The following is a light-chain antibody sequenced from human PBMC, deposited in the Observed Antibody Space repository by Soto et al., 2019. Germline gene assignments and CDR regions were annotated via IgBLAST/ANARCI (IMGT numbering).Light chain of an antibody. CDR3: CAYAGRSTSVV. V-gene: IGLV2-23*01. J-gene: IGLJ2*01. CDR1: SSDVGSYNR. Sequence: QSALTQPAAGSGSPGQSITISCTGTSSDVGSYNRFSWYQQHPGKAPKRMIYEGSKRPSGVSNRVSGSKSGNTASLTLSGLQAEDEADYSCCAYAGRSTSVVFGAGTKLTV. CDR2: EGS.